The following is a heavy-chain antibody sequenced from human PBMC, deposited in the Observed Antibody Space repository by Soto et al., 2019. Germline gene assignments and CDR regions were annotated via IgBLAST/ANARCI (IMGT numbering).Heavy chain of an antibody. CDR2: LSDGGGST. V-gene: IGHV3-23*01. J-gene: IGHJ5*02. CDR3: AKEWTTSPYNGCDP. CDR1: GFTFSNYA. D-gene: IGHD2-2*01. Sequence: EVQLLESGGGLVQPGGSLRLSCAASGFTFSNYAMSWVRQAPGKGLEWVSGLSDGGGSTFYADSVKGRFTISRDNAKNTLYLQMSSLRAEDTAVYYCAKEWTTSPYNGCDPWGQGTLVTVSS.